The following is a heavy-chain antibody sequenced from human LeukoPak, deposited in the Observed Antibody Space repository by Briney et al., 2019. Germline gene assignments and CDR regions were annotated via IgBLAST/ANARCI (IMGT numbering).Heavy chain of an antibody. Sequence: GGALRLSCAPSGVTFSTYSMSWVRQALGEGLEWVSLINYGGRTYYADSLKGRFTISRDNSKNMLFLQMNSLRADDPAVYFCAKEPPQCGADCFSLLDYWGQGTLVTVSS. J-gene: IGHJ4*02. D-gene: IGHD2-21*02. CDR1: GVTFSTYS. CDR3: AKEPPQCGADCFSLLDY. CDR2: INYGGRT. V-gene: IGHV3-23*01.